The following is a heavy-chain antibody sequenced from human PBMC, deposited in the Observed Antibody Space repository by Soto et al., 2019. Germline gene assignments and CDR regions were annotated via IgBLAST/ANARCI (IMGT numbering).Heavy chain of an antibody. CDR3: AWEDSHIPPYGMDV. V-gene: IGHV1-8*01. D-gene: IGHD1-26*01. CDR1: GYTFASYD. Sequence: QVQLVQSGAEVKKPGASVKVSCKASGYTFASYDINWVRQATGQGLEWMAWMNSDSGNTDDAQNFRGRDSMTRKTSISTGYMELISLRSEDTAVYDCAWEDSHIPPYGMDVWGRGTTVTVSS. CDR2: MNSDSGNT. J-gene: IGHJ6*02.